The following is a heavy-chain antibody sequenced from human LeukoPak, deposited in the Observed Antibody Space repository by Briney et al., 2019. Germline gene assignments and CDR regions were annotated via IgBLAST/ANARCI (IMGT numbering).Heavy chain of an antibody. CDR2: ISGSGGST. CDR1: GFTFSSYA. J-gene: IGHJ4*02. Sequence: PGGSLRLSCAASGFTFSSYAMSWVRQAPGKGLEWVSAISGSGGSTYYADSAKGRFTISRDNSKNTLYLQMNSLRAEGTAVYYCAKGSSGTAMVAYYFDYWGQGTLVTVSS. CDR3: AKGSSGTAMVAYYFDY. V-gene: IGHV3-23*01. D-gene: IGHD5-18*01.